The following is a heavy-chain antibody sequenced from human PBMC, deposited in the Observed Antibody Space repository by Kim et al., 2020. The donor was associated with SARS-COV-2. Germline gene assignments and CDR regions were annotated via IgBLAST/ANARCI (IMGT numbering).Heavy chain of an antibody. D-gene: IGHD3-9*01. CDR3: ARAPYDILTGDLHGHFDY. Sequence: SETLSLTCTVSGGSISSYYWSWIRQPPGKGLEWIGYIYYSGSTNYNPSLKSRVTISVDTSKNQFSLKLSSVTAADTAVYYCARAPYDILTGDLHGHFDYWGQGTLVTVSS. J-gene: IGHJ4*02. CDR2: IYYSGST. CDR1: GGSISSYY. V-gene: IGHV4-59*01.